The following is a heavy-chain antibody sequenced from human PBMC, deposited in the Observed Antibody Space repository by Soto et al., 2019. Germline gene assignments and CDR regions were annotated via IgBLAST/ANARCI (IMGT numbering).Heavy chain of an antibody. CDR2: IFYSGST. V-gene: IGHV4-59*01. D-gene: IGHD5-18*01. CDR1: GGSISNDD. J-gene: IGHJ5*02. CDR3: AKDSGYNYGYFRWFDP. Sequence: SETLSLTCTVSGGSISNDDWSWIRQPPGRGLEWIGHIFYSGSTNYNPALKSRVTISVDTSKSQFSLKLSSVTAADTAVYYCAKDSGYNYGYFRWFDPWGQGTLVT.